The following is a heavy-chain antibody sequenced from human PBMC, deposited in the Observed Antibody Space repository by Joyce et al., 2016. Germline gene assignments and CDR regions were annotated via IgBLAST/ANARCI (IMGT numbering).Heavy chain of an antibody. CDR3: ARESYDVLAGYYPNFDY. CDR1: GFNFKNYA. D-gene: IGHD3-9*01. V-gene: IGHV3-33*01. CDR2: IWYDGGKK. J-gene: IGHJ4*02. Sequence: QVQLVESGGGGVQPGRTLRLSCAASGFNFKNYAMHWVRQAPGKGLEWVSVIWYDGGKKYYADSGKGRFTISRDNSKNTLYLQLDSLRAEDTAVYYCARESYDVLAGYYPNFDYWGRGTLVTVSS.